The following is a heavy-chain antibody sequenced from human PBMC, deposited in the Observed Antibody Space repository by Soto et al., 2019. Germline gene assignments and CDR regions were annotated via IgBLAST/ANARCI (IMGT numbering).Heavy chain of an antibody. CDR3: AKEEVPDANYYYYYYGMDV. D-gene: IGHD2-2*01. Sequence: VVSRILACSSSVFTFVSYFIDWVRQAPGNWLEWVAVISYDGSNKYYSYSVKVLFTISRDNSKNTLYLQMNSLRAEDTAVYYCAKEEVPDANYYYYYYGMDVWGQETPVTVSS. V-gene: IGHV3-30*18. CDR1: VFTFVSYF. CDR2: ISYDGSNK. J-gene: IGHJ6*02.